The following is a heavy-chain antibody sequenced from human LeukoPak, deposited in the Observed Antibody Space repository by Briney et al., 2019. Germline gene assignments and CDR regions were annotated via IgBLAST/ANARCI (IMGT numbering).Heavy chain of an antibody. CDR2: ISSSSSYI. J-gene: IGHJ4*02. CDR1: RFTFSTYG. D-gene: IGHD1-26*01. V-gene: IGHV3-21*01. CDR3: ARSGIVGATIDY. Sequence: PGGSLRLSCAASRFTFSTYGMNWVRQAPGKGLEWVSSISSSSSYIYYADSVKGRFTISRDNAKNSLYLQMNSLRAEDTAVYYCARSGIVGATIDYWGQGTLVTVSS.